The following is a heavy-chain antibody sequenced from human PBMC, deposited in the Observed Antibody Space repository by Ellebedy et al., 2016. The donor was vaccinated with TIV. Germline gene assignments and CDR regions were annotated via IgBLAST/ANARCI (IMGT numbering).Heavy chain of an antibody. CDR2: IYYSGRT. CDR3: ASGSGYDFSY. CDR1: GGSISSSSYY. J-gene: IGHJ4*02. Sequence: MPSETLSLTCTVSGGSISSSSYYWGWIRQPPGKGLEWIGSIYYSGRTYYNPSLKSRVTISVDTSKNHFSLKLSSVTAADTAVYYCASGSGYDFSYWGQGTLVTVSS. D-gene: IGHD5-12*01. V-gene: IGHV4-39*02.